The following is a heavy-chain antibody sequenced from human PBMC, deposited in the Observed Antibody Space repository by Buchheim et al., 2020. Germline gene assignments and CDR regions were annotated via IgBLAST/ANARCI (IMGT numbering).Heavy chain of an antibody. CDR3: ARVDSSGWYFLDYYYMDV. D-gene: IGHD6-19*01. CDR1: GFTFSTYN. Sequence: EVQLVESGGGLVKPGGSLRLSCAASGFTFSTYNINWVRQAPGKGLEWVSSIRNSGSDIYYADSVKGRFTISRDNAKNSLYLQMNSLRAEDTGVYYCARVDSSGWYFLDYYYMDVWGKGTT. V-gene: IGHV3-21*01. CDR2: IRNSGSDI. J-gene: IGHJ6*03.